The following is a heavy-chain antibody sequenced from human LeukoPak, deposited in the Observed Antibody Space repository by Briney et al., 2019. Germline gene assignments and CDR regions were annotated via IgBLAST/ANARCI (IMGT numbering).Heavy chain of an antibody. D-gene: IGHD3-22*01. CDR3: AIMHGYYDGSGYWVQ. V-gene: IGHV3-23*01. CDR1: GFTFGSYG. CDR2: ITPNADRT. J-gene: IGHJ1*01. Sequence: PGGSLRLSCAASGFTFGSYGMSWVRQAPGKGLESASFITPNADRTSYADSVEGRFTISRDNPRNTLYMQMNSLRDEDTAIYYCAIMHGYYDGSGYWVQWGQGTLVTVSS.